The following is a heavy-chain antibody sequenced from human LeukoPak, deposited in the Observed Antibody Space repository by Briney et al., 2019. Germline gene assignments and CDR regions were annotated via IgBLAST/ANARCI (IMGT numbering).Heavy chain of an antibody. CDR3: ARGYYGSGSPDY. J-gene: IGHJ4*02. CDR1: GFTFSSYD. Sequence: PGGPLRLSCAASGFTFSSYDMHWVRQATGKGLEWVSAIGTAGDTYYPGSVKGRFTISRENAKNSLYLQMNSLRAGDTAVYYCARGYYGSGSPDYWGQGTLVTVFS. D-gene: IGHD3-10*01. CDR2: IGTAGDT. V-gene: IGHV3-13*01.